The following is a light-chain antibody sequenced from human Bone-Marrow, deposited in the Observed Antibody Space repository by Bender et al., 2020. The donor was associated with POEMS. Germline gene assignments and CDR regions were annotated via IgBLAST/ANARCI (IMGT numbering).Light chain of an antibody. J-gene: IGLJ3*02. V-gene: IGLV2-14*03. CDR2: GVS. CDR3: SSYTSSTSV. CDR1: SGDVGTYSF. Sequence: QSALTQPASVSGSPGQSITISCTGTSGDVGTYSFVSWYQQHPGKAPKLILYGVSNRPSGVSNRFSGSKSGNTASLTISGLQAEDEADYYCSSYTSSTSVFGGGTKLTVL.